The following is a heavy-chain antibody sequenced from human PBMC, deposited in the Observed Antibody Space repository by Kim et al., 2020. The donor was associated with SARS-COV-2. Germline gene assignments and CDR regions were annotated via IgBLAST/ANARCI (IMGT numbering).Heavy chain of an antibody. J-gene: IGHJ4*02. Sequence: SETLSLTCAVYGGSFSGYYWSWIRQPPGKGLEWIGEINHSGSTNYNPSLKSRVTISVDTSKNQFSLKLSSVTAADTAVYYCARRGYCSGGSCYYFDYWGQGTLVTVSS. CDR3: ARRGYCSGGSCYYFDY. CDR1: GGSFSGYY. D-gene: IGHD2-15*01. V-gene: IGHV4-34*01. CDR2: INHSGST.